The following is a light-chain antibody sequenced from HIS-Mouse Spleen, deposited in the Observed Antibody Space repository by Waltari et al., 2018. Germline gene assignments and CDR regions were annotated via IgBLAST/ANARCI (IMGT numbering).Light chain of an antibody. CDR3: AAWDDSLSGPV. J-gene: IGLJ3*02. Sequence: QSALTQPPSVSGSPGQSVTISCTGTSSDVGSYNRVSWYQQPPGTAPKLMIYEVSNRPSGVPDRFSGSKSGNTASLTISGLRSEDEADYYCAAWDDSLSGPVFGGGTKLTVL. CDR1: SSDVGSYNR. CDR2: EVS. V-gene: IGLV2-18*01.